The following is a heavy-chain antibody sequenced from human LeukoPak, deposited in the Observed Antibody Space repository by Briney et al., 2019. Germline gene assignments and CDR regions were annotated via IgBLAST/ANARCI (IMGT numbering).Heavy chain of an antibody. CDR3: AKEGTFPLGFWDNFDY. V-gene: IGHV6-1*01. D-gene: IGHD3-16*01. Sequence: KTSQTLSLTCGISGDSVSSNSASWNWIRQSPSRGLEWLGRTYYRTRWYSDSAESVKSRMTANPDTSKNQFSLQLNFVTPEDTAVYYCAKEGTFPLGFWDNFDYWGQGTLVTVSS. J-gene: IGHJ4*02. CDR2: TYYRTRWYS. CDR1: GDSVSSNSAS.